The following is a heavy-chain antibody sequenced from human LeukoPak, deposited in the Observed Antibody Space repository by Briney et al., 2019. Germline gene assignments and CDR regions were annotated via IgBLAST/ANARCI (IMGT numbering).Heavy chain of an antibody. D-gene: IGHD5-12*01. J-gene: IGHJ4*02. CDR2: INHSGRT. Sequence: SETLSLTCTVSGDAITGSSYYWGWIRQPPGKGLEWIGEINHSGRTNYNPSLKSRVTISVDTSKNQFSLKLSSVTAADTAVYYCARGGDSGSYLDYWGQGTLVTVSS. CDR1: GDAITGSSYY. CDR3: ARGGDSGSYLDY. V-gene: IGHV4-39*07.